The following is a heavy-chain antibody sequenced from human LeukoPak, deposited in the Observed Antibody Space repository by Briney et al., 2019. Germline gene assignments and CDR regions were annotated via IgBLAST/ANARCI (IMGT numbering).Heavy chain of an antibody. D-gene: IGHD3-10*01. CDR1: GFTFSSSA. CDR3: ARERGHYGMDV. Sequence: QTGGSLRLSCAASGFTFSSSAMSWVRQATGKGLEWVSAIGTAGDTYYPGSVKGRFTISRENAKNSLYLQMNSLRAGDTAVYYCARERGHYGMDVWGQGTTVTVSS. J-gene: IGHJ6*02. V-gene: IGHV3-13*01. CDR2: IGTAGDT.